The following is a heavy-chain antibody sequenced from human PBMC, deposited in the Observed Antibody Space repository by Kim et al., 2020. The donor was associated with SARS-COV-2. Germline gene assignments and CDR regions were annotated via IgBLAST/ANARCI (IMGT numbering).Heavy chain of an antibody. CDR3: AREGGWSGNWFDP. J-gene: IGHJ5*02. Sequence: APVKVSCKASGYSFSNYGISWVRQAPGQGLEWMGWISDDNGKTNYAQKFQGRVTMTTDTSTNTAYMELRSLSSDDTAVYYCAREGGWSGNWFDPWGQGTRVTVSS. CDR1: GYSFSNYG. V-gene: IGHV1-18*01. CDR2: ISDDNGKT. D-gene: IGHD6-19*01.